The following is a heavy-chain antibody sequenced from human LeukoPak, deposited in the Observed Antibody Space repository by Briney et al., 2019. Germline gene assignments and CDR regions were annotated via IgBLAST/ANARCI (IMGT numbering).Heavy chain of an antibody. V-gene: IGHV4-34*01. D-gene: IGHD3-16*02. Sequence: SETLSLTCAVYGGSFSGYYWSWIRQPPGKGLEWIGDINHSGSTNYNPSLKSRVTISVDTSKNQFSLKLNSVTAADTAVYYCARRVTSWFDPWGQGTLVTVSS. CDR2: INHSGST. J-gene: IGHJ5*02. CDR3: ARRVTSWFDP. CDR1: GGSFSGYY.